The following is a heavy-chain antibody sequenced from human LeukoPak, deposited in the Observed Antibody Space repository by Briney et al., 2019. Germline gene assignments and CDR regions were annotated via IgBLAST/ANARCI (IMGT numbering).Heavy chain of an antibody. CDR3: ARVTYGSGTYGAFDY. Sequence: PGGSLRLSCAASGFTFSTYAMSWVRQAPGKGLEWVSGISGSGGSTFYTDSVKGRFTISRDNSMNTLYLQMNSLRAEDTAVYYCARVTYGSGTYGAFDYWGQGTLVTVSS. CDR2: ISGSGGST. J-gene: IGHJ4*02. CDR1: GFTFSTYA. V-gene: IGHV3-23*01. D-gene: IGHD3-10*01.